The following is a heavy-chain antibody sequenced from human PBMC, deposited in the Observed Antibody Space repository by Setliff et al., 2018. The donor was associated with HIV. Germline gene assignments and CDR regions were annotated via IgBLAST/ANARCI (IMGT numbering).Heavy chain of an antibody. V-gene: IGHV4-61*02. Sequence: LSLTCTVSGSSISSGNYYWSWIRQPAGKGLEWIGRIYTSGSTNYNPSLKSRLTISVDTSKNQFSLKLSSVTAADTAVYYCARDVPWGDYYYYMDVWGKGTTVTVSS. CDR1: GSSISSGNYY. J-gene: IGHJ6*03. CDR2: IYTSGST. CDR3: ARDVPWGDYYYYMDV. D-gene: IGHD3-16*01.